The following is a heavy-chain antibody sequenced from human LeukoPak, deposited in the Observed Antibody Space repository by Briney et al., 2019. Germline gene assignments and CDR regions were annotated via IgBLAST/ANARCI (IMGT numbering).Heavy chain of an antibody. J-gene: IGHJ6*03. Sequence: GGSLRLSCEGSGFSFSSYWMTWVRQAPGKGLEWVSGINWNGGRTGYADSVKGRFTISRHNAKNSLYLQMNSLRAEDTAVYYCARSSRDGYNLIDYMDVWGKGTTVTVSS. D-gene: IGHD5-24*01. V-gene: IGHV3-20*04. CDR1: GFSFSSYW. CDR3: ARSSRDGYNLIDYMDV. CDR2: INWNGGRT.